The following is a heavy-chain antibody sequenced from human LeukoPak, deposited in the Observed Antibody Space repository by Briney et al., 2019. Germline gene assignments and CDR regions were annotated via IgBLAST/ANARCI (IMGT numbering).Heavy chain of an antibody. CDR1: GFTFGSYS. V-gene: IGHV3-48*04. Sequence: PGGSLRLSCAASGFTFGSYSMNWVRQAPGKGLEWISYITNTNSGSVIYYADSVQGRFTVSRDNAKNSLYLQMGSLRAEDTAVYYCARRMVRGVITRADWFDLWGQGTLVTVSS. CDR2: ITNTNSGSVI. CDR3: ARRMVRGVITRADWFDL. J-gene: IGHJ5*02. D-gene: IGHD3-10*01.